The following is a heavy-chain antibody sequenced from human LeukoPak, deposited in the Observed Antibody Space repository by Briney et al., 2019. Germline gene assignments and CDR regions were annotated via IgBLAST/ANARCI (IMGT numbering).Heavy chain of an antibody. V-gene: IGHV3-30-3*01. D-gene: IGHD1-26*01. CDR2: ISYDGSNK. CDR1: GFTFSSYA. CDR3: AKGGIGFDMDV. J-gene: IGHJ6*03. Sequence: GGSLRLSCAASGFTFSSYAMHWVRQAPGKGLEWVAVISYDGSNKYYADSVKGRFTISRDNSKNTLYLQMNSLRAEDTAVYYCAKGGIGFDMDVWGKGTTVTVSS.